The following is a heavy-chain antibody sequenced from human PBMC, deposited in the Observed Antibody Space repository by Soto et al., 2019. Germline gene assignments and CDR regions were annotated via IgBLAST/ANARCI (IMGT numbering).Heavy chain of an antibody. CDR1: GFTFSSSA. V-gene: IGHV3-23*01. CDR2: IRVGGGDT. D-gene: IGHD6-19*01. Sequence: EVRRLDSGGGLAQPGGSRRLSCAASGFTFSSSAMNWVRQAPGKGLEWVSSIRVGGGDTFYADSVRGRFTVSRDISRNTLYLQMNSLRAEDTAIYYCAKCSVGTVRTSGWCNWFDPWGQGTLVTVSS. J-gene: IGHJ5*02. CDR3: AKCSVGTVRTSGWCNWFDP.